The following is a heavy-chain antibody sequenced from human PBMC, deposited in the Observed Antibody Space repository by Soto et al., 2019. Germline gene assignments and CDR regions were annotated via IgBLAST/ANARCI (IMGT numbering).Heavy chain of an antibody. D-gene: IGHD1-26*01. CDR2: FSYNGRA. CDR3: TRSGKSLLDY. CDR1: GASISSGDFY. Sequence: QVQLQESGPGLVEPSQTLSLNCTVSGASISSGDFYWSWVRQSPDKGLEWFGHFSYNGRAYSNPSLKSRVTMSVDPSNNQFSVKLTSVIPADTAVYFCTRSGKSLLDYWGQGALVAVSA. J-gene: IGHJ4*02. V-gene: IGHV4-30-4*01.